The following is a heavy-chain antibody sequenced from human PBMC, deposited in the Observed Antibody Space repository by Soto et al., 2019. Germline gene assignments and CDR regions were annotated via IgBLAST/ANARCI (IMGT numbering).Heavy chain of an antibody. J-gene: IGHJ4*02. CDR2: ISGSGGST. CDR3: ARTLRAYSGYPDY. CDR1: GFTFSSYA. D-gene: IGHD5-12*01. V-gene: IGHV3-23*01. Sequence: EVQLLESGGGLVQPRGSLRLSCAASGFTFSSYAMSWVRQAPGKGLEWVSGISGSGGSTYYADSVKGRFTISRDKSKNTRYLQMHSLRAEDTAVYYCARTLRAYSGYPDYWGQGTLVTVSS.